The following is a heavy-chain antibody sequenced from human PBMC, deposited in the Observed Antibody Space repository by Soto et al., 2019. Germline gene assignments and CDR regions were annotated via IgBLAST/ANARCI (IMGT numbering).Heavy chain of an antibody. CDR1: GGSISSGGYY. V-gene: IGHV4-31*03. Sequence: QVQLQESGPGLVKPSQTLSLTCTVSGGSISSGGYYWSWIRQHPGKGLEWIGYIYYSGSTYYNPSLKSRVTISVDTSKNQFSLKLRSVTAADTAVYYCARGKHTYYYDSSGYYYFDYWGQGTLVTVSS. J-gene: IGHJ4*02. CDR2: IYYSGST. D-gene: IGHD3-22*01. CDR3: ARGKHTYYYDSSGYYYFDY.